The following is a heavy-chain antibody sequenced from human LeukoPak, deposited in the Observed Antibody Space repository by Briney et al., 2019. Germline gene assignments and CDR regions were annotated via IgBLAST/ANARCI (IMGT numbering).Heavy chain of an antibody. D-gene: IGHD2-15*01. CDR2: INPNSGGT. CDR3: ARVSGYCSGGSCLDY. V-gene: IGHV1-2*02. Sequence: GASVKVSCKASGYTFTGYYMHWVRQAPGQGLEWMGWINPNSGGTNYAQKFQGRVTMTRDTSTSTAYMELSRLRSDDTAVYYCARVSGYCSGGSCLDYWGQGTLVTVSS. CDR1: GYTFTGYY. J-gene: IGHJ4*02.